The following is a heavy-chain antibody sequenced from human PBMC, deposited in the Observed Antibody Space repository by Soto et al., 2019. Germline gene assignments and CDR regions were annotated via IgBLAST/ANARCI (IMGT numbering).Heavy chain of an antibody. D-gene: IGHD3-10*01. J-gene: IGHJ4*02. Sequence: QVQLQQWGAGLLKPSETLSLTCAVYGGSFSGYYWSWIRQPPGKGLEWIGEINHSGSTNYNPSLKSRVTISVDTSENQFSLKLSSVTAADTAVYYCARPAYYGSGSYNYWGQGTLVTVSS. CDR1: GGSFSGYY. V-gene: IGHV4-34*01. CDR3: ARPAYYGSGSYNY. CDR2: INHSGST.